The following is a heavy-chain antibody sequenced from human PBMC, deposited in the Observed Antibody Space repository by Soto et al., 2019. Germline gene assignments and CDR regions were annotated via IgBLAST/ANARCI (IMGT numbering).Heavy chain of an antibody. CDR2: IWYDGSNK. D-gene: IGHD5-12*01. CDR3: ARPRDGYNRWYFDL. CDR1: GFTFSSYG. J-gene: IGHJ2*01. V-gene: IGHV3-33*01. Sequence: QVQLVESGGGVVQPGRSLRLSCAASGFTFSSYGMHWVRQAPGKGLEWVAVIWYDGSNKYYADSMKGRFTISRDNSKNTLYLQMNSLRAEDTAVYYCARPRDGYNRWYFDLWGRGTLVTVSS.